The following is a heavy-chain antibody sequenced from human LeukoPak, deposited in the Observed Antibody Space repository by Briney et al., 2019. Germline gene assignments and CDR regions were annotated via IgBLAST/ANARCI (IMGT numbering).Heavy chain of an antibody. CDR1: GGTFSSYA. V-gene: IGHV1-69*04. CDR2: IIPILGIA. J-gene: IGHJ4*02. D-gene: IGHD3-22*01. Sequence: SVKVSCKASGGTFSSYAISWVRQAPGQGLEWMGRIIPILGIANYAQKFQGRVTITADKSTSTAYMELSSLRSEDTAVYYCARLGPDSIVGGYRGQGTLVTVSS. CDR3: ARLGPDSIVGGY.